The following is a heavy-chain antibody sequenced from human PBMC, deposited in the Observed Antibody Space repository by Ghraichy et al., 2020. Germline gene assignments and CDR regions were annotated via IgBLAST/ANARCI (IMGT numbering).Heavy chain of an antibody. J-gene: IGHJ4*02. CDR1: GGSISSGGYY. V-gene: IGHV4-31*03. D-gene: IGHD5-18*01. CDR2: IYYSGST. Sequence: SETLSLTCTVSGGSISSGGYYWSWIRQHPGKGLEWIGYIYYSGSTYYNPSLKSRVTISVDTSKNQFSLKLSSVTAADTAVYYCARDHEGYKFDYWGQGTLVTVSS. CDR3: ARDHEGYKFDY.